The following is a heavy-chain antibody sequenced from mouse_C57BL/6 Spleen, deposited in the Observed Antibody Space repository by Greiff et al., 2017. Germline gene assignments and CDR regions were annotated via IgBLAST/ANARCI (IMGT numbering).Heavy chain of an antibody. CDR3: ARGGNYGAY. V-gene: IGHV1-76*01. J-gene: IGHJ3*01. CDR1: GYTFTDYY. CDR2: IYPGSGNT. Sequence: VQLMESGAELVRPGASVKLSCKASGYTFTDYYINWVKQRPGQGLEWIARIYPGSGNTYYNEKFKGKATLTAEKSSSTAYMQLSSLTSEDSAVYFCARGGNYGAYWGQGTLVTVSA. D-gene: IGHD2-1*01.